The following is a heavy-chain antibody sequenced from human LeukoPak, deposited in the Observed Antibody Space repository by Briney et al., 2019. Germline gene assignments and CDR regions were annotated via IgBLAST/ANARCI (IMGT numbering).Heavy chain of an antibody. CDR2: IKQDGSEK. Sequence: GGSLRLSCAASGFTFRSYWMNWVRQAPGQGLDWVANIKQDGSEKYYVDSVKGRFTISRDNAKNSLYLQMNSLRAEDTAVFYCARGSRYYDFWSGPYYFDYWGQGTLVTVSS. V-gene: IGHV3-7*04. J-gene: IGHJ4*02. CDR3: ARGSRYYDFWSGPYYFDY. D-gene: IGHD3-3*01. CDR1: GFTFRSYW.